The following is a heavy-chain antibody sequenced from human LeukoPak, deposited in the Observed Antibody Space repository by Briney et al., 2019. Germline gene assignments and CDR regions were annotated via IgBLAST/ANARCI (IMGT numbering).Heavy chain of an antibody. CDR3: AKKRDAFDI. D-gene: IGHD5-24*01. J-gene: IGHJ3*02. Sequence: GGSLRLSCVASGFTFSSYAMGWVRQAPGKRPEWVSSLTDSGGTTYYVDSVKGRFTISRDNSKNTLYLHMNSLRAEDTAMYYCAKKRDAFDIWGQGTVVAVSS. CDR1: GFTFSSYA. V-gene: IGHV3-23*01. CDR2: LTDSGGTT.